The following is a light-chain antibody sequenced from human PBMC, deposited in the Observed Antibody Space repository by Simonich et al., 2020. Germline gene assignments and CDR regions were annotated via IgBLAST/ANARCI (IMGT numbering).Light chain of an antibody. J-gene: IGLJ3*02. CDR2: LNSDGSH. CDR3: QTWGTGIQV. V-gene: IGLV4-69*01. Sequence: QLVLTQSPSASASLGASVKLTCTLSSGHSSYAIAWHQQQPEKGPRYLMKLNSDGSHSKGDVIPDRFSGSSSGAERYLTISSLQSEDEADYSCQTWGTGIQVFCGGTKLTVL. CDR1: SGHSSYA.